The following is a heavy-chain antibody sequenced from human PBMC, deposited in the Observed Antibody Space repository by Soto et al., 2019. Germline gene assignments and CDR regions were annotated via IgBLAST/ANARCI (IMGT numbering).Heavy chain of an antibody. CDR2: INPNSGNI. V-gene: IGHV1-8*01. Sequence: QVQLVQSGAEVKKPGASVKVSCKASGNTFTSYDINWMRQATGHGLEWMGWINPNSGNIGYAQKFQGRVTMTRETAIRTAYMEVSRLRSDDTAVYYCARGRASGSYYLLDYWGPGALVTVSS. CDR3: ARGRASGSYYLLDY. J-gene: IGHJ4*02. CDR1: GNTFTSYD. D-gene: IGHD3-10*01.